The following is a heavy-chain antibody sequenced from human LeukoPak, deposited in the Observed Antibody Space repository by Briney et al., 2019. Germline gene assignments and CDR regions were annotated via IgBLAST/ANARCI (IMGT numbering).Heavy chain of an antibody. Sequence: SETLSLTCTVSGGSISSSSYYWGWIRQPPGKGLEWIGEINHSGSTNYNPSLKSPVTISVDTSKNQFSLKLSSVTAADTAVYYCARRGVYYDSSGYHYYFDYWGQGTLVTVSS. CDR2: INHSGST. V-gene: IGHV4-39*07. J-gene: IGHJ4*02. D-gene: IGHD3-22*01. CDR3: ARRGVYYDSSGYHYYFDY. CDR1: GGSISSSSYY.